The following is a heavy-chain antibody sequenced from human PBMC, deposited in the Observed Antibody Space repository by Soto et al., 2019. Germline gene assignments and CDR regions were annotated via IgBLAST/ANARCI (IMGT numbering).Heavy chain of an antibody. J-gene: IGHJ3*02. CDR2: ISYDGSNK. D-gene: IGHD2-2*01. CDR1: GFTFSSYG. CDR3: AKEGRDIVVVPASNLGDVFDI. Sequence: GGSLRLSCAASGFTFSSYGMHWVRQAPGKGLEWVAVISYDGSNKYYADSVKGRFTISRDNSKNTLYLQMNSLRAEDTAVYYCAKEGRDIVVVPASNLGDVFDIWGQGTMVTVSS. V-gene: IGHV3-30*18.